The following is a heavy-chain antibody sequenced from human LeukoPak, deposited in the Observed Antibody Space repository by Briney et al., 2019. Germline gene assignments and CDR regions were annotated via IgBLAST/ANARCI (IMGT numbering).Heavy chain of an antibody. D-gene: IGHD6-19*01. CDR3: AKEGSSGWSTTGLYFDY. J-gene: IGHJ4*02. V-gene: IGHV3-30*18. CDR2: ISYDGSNK. Sequence: SGGSLRLSCAASGFTFSSYGMHWVRQAPGKGLEWVAVISYDGSNKYYAVSVKGRFTISRDNSKNTLYLQMNSLRAEDTAVYYCAKEGSSGWSTTGLYFDYWGQGTLVTVSS. CDR1: GFTFSSYG.